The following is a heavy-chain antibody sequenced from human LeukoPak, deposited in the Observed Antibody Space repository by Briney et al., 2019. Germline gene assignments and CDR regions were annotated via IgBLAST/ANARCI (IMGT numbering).Heavy chain of an antibody. CDR2: IYYSGST. CDR3: ARGKKGRVAVAGYYFDY. Sequence: SETLSLTCTVSGGSISSSSYYWGWIRQPPGKGLEWIGSIYYSGSTYYNPSLKSRVTISVDTSKNQFSLKLSSVTAADTAVYYCARGKKGRVAVAGYYFDYWGQGTLVTVSS. V-gene: IGHV4-39*07. J-gene: IGHJ4*02. D-gene: IGHD6-19*01. CDR1: GGSISSSSYY.